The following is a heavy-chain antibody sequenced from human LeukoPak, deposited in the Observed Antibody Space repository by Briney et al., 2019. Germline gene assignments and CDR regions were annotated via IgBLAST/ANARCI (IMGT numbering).Heavy chain of an antibody. CDR1: GFTFSSYS. D-gene: IGHD5-24*01. J-gene: IGHJ1*01. CDR3: ARGGPKEMATIEYFQH. CDR2: ISSSSSTI. V-gene: IGHV3-48*04. Sequence: PGGSLRLSCAASGFTFSSYSMNWVRQARGKGLEWVSYISSSSSTIYYADSVKGRFTISRDNAKNSLYLQMNSLRAEDTAVYYCARGGPKEMATIEYFQHWGQGTLVTVSS.